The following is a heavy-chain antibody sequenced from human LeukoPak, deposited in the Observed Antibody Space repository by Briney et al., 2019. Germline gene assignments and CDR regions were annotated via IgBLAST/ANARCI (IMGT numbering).Heavy chain of an antibody. Sequence: PGGSLRLSCAASGFTFSGYSMNWVRQAPGKGLEWVSSISSSSSYIYYADSVKGRFTISRDNAKNSLYLQMNSLRAEDTAVYYCARLGFRALFTNVWGKGTTVTVSS. V-gene: IGHV3-21*01. CDR1: GFTFSGYS. J-gene: IGHJ6*04. CDR2: ISSSSSYI. D-gene: IGHD3-10*02. CDR3: ARLGFRALFTNV.